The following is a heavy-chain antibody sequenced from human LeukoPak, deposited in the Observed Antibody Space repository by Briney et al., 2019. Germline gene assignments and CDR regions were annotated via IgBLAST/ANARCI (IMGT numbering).Heavy chain of an antibody. CDR1: GGSFSGYY. V-gene: IGHV4-34*01. Sequence: SETLSLTCAVYGGSFSGYYWSWIRQPPGKGLEWIGEINHSGSTNYNPSLKSRVTISVDTSKNQFSLKLSSVTAADTAVYYCARRVGSWYYYYMDVWGKGTTVTVSS. D-gene: IGHD6-13*01. J-gene: IGHJ6*03. CDR2: INHSGST. CDR3: ARRVGSWYYYYMDV.